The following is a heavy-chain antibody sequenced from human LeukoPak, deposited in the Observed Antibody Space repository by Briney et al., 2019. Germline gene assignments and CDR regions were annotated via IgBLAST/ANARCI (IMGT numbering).Heavy chain of an antibody. V-gene: IGHV4-39*01. CDR1: GGSISGSTYY. CDR3: AKHEGCSTTSCTGDWFDP. D-gene: IGHD2-2*01. CDR2: VYYSGTA. Sequence: PSETLSLTCTVSGGSISGSTYYWGWIRQPPGKGLECIGSVYYSGTAYYNPSLKSRGTISVDTSKNQFSLKLSSVTAADTAVYFCAKHEGCSTTSCTGDWFDPWGQGILVTASS. J-gene: IGHJ5*02.